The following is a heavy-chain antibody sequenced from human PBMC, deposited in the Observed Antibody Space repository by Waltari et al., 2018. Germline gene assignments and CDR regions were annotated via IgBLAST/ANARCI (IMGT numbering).Heavy chain of an antibody. D-gene: IGHD3-16*02. CDR2: IRGSGATP. CDR1: GFSFMGFA. J-gene: IGHJ4*02. Sequence: EVQLLESAGGLVQPGEALRLSCAASGFSFMGFAMPWVRQAPGEGLECVASIRGSGATPFYADSVKGRFTIVRDNSRDTVYLQMNSLRVDDSAVYYCAKGSRGYTNYFFDSWGQGTLVSVSS. V-gene: IGHV3-23*01. CDR3: AKGSRGYTNYFFDS.